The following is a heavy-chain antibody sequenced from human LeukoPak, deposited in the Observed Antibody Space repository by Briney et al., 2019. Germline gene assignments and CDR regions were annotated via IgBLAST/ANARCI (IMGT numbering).Heavy chain of an antibody. V-gene: IGHV1-8*02. CDR3: ARGGHCSGGSCYSGWYYYYGMDV. CDR2: MNPNSGNT. J-gene: IGHJ6*02. Sequence: ASVKVSCKASGYTFTSYGISWVRQAPGQGLEWMGWMNPNSGNTGYAQKFQGRVTMTRNTSISTAYMELSSLRSEDTAVYYCARGGHCSGGSCYSGWYYYYGMDVWGQGTTVTVSS. D-gene: IGHD2-15*01. CDR1: GYTFTSYG.